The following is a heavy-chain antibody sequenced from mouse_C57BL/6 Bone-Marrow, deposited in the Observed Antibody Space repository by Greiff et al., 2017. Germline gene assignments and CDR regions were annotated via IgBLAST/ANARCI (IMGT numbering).Heavy chain of an antibody. D-gene: IGHD1-1*01. V-gene: IGHV1-85*01. CDR1: GYTFTSYG. J-gene: IGHJ1*03. CDR3: ARYAVGRYFDV. Sequence: QVQLQQSGPELVKPGASVKLSCKASGYTFTSYGISWVKQRPGQGLEWIGWIYPRGGSTKYNEKFKGKATLTVDTSSSTAYMELHSLTSEDSAVDFCARYAVGRYFDVWGTGTTVTVSS. CDR2: IYPRGGST.